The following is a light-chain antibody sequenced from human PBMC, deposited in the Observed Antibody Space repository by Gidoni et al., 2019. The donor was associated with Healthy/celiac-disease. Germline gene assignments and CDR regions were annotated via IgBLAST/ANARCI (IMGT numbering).Light chain of an antibody. CDR2: WAS. J-gene: IGKJ1*01. V-gene: IGKV4-1*01. CDR1: QSVLYSSNNKNY. Sequence: DIVMTQSPDSLAVSLGERALINCKSSQSVLYSSNNKNYLAWYQQKPGQPPKLLIYWASTRESGVPDRFSGSGSGTDFTLTISSLQAEDVAVYYCQQYYSTPRTFGQGTKVEIK. CDR3: QQYYSTPRT.